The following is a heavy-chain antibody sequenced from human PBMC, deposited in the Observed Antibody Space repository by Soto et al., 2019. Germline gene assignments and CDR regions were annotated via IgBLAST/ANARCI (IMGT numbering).Heavy chain of an antibody. V-gene: IGHV4-59*12. D-gene: IGHD3-10*01. Sequence: SETLSLTCTVSGGSISSYYWSWIRQPPGKGLEWIGYIYYSGSTNYNPSLKSRVTISVDTSKNQFSLKLSSVTAADTAVYYCASSYYGSGSYYTTFDYWGQGTLVTVSS. CDR2: IYYSGST. J-gene: IGHJ4*02. CDR1: GGSISSYY. CDR3: ASSYYGSGSYYTTFDY.